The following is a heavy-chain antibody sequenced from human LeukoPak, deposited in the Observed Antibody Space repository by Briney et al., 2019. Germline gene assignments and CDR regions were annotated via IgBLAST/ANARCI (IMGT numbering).Heavy chain of an antibody. CDR3: ARADCSGGSCSGDDAFDI. CDR2: INHSGST. Sequence: SETLSLTCAVYGGSFSGYYWSWIRQPPGKGLEWIGEINHSGSTYYNPSLKSRVTISVDTSKNQFSLKLSSVTAADTAVYYCARADCSGGSCSGDDAFDIWGQGTMVTVSS. J-gene: IGHJ3*02. V-gene: IGHV4-34*01. CDR1: GGSFSGYY. D-gene: IGHD2-15*01.